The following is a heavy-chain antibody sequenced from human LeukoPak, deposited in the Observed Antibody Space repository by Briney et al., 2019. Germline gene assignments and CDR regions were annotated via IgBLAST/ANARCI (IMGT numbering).Heavy chain of an antibody. CDR2: IYYCGRT. D-gene: IGHD4-17*01. V-gene: IGHV4-31*03. CDR1: GGSISSGGYY. CDR3: ARVRDGDYGYIEFDP. Sequence: SETLSLTCTVSGGSISSGGYYWSWIRQHPGKGLEWIGYIYYCGRTYYNPSLKSRVTISVDTSKNQFSLKLSSVTAADTAVYYCARVRDGDYGYIEFDPWGQGTLVTVSS. J-gene: IGHJ5*02.